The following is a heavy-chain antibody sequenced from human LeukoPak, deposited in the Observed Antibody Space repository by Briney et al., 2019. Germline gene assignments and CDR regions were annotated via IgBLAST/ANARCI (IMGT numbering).Heavy chain of an antibody. CDR2: INSDGSST. V-gene: IGHV3-74*01. J-gene: IGHJ4*02. CDR1: GFTFSSYW. Sequence: GGSLRLSCAASGFTFSSYWMHWVRQAPGKGLVWVSRINSDGSSTSYADSVKGRFTISRDNAKNTLYLQMNSLRAEDTAVYYCERRSYCRGGSCGHSFDYWGQGTLVTVSS. D-gene: IGHD2-15*01. CDR3: ERRSYCRGGSCGHSFDY.